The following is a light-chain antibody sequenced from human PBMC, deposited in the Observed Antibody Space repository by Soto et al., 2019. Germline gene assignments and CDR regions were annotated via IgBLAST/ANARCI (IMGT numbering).Light chain of an antibody. CDR1: QSVSSN. J-gene: IGKJ2*01. CDR2: GAS. CDR3: QQYNNWPNT. Sequence: EIVMTQSPATLSVSPGERATLSCRASQSVSSNLAWYQQKPGQAPRLLIYGASTRATGIPARFSGSGSGIEFTLTISSLQSEDFAVYYCQQYNNWPNTFGQGTKLEIK. V-gene: IGKV3-15*01.